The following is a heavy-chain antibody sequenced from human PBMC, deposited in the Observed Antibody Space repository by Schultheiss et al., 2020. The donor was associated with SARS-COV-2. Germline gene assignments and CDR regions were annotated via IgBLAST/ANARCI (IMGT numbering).Heavy chain of an antibody. CDR2: ISSSSSYT. Sequence: GGSLRLSCAASGFTFSSYAMHWVRQAPGKGLEWVSYISSSSSYTNYADSVKGRFTISRDNAKNSLYLQMNSLRAEDTAVYYCARDYYYYGMDVWGQGTTVTVSS. CDR3: ARDYYYYGMDV. CDR1: GFTFSSYA. J-gene: IGHJ6*02. V-gene: IGHV3-21*05.